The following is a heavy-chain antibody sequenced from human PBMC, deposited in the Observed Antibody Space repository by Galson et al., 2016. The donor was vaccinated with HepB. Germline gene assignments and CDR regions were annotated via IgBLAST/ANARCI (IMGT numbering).Heavy chain of an antibody. CDR1: GFTVSSSY. CDR3: ARDSTAPFRAGY. V-gene: IGHV3-66*01. D-gene: IGHD1-14*01. CDR2: IYSDGST. Sequence: SLRLSCAASGFTVSSSYMIWVRQAPWKGLEWVSVIYSDGSTHYADSVKGRFSISRDNSKNTLYLQMNSLRGEDTAVYYCARDSTAPFRAGYWGQGALVTVSS. J-gene: IGHJ4*02.